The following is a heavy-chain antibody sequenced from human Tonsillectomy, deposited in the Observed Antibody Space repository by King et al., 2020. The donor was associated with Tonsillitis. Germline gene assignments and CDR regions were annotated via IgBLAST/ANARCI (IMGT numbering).Heavy chain of an antibody. CDR3: ARVAPVESRVSSTGPWDY. V-gene: IGHV1-69*18. D-gene: IGHD1-1*01. J-gene: IGHJ4*02. Sequence: VQLVESGAEVKKPGSPVKVSCQASGGIISTYGISWVRQAPGQGLEWMGTIIPRFKRPNYAQRFQGRVTISADESTSMVYMELSSLRSEDTAVYYCARVAPVESRVSSTGPWDYWGQGTLVTVSS. CDR2: IIPRFKRP. CDR1: GGIISTYG.